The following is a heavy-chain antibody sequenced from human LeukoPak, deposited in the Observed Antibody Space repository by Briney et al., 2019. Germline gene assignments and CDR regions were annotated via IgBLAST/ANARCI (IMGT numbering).Heavy chain of an antibody. CDR2: ISYDGSNK. J-gene: IGHJ5*02. CDR1: GFTFSSYG. Sequence: GGSLRLSCAASGFTFSSYGMHWVRQAPGKGLEWVAVISYDGSNKYYADSVKGRFTISRDNYKNTLYLQMNSLRAEDTAVYYCAKDPGYYYGSGSSMNWFDPWGQGTLVTVSS. CDR3: AKDPGYYYGSGSSMNWFDP. D-gene: IGHD3-10*01. V-gene: IGHV3-30*18.